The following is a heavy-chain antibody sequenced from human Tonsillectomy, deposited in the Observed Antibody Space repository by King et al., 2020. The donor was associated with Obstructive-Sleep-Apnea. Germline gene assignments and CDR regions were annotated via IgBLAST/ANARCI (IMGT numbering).Heavy chain of an antibody. D-gene: IGHD4-17*01. J-gene: IGHJ6*02. CDR3: AKSTVPHYYFYGMDV. CDR2: ISWDGGST. V-gene: IGHV3-43*01. Sequence: VQLVESGGVVVQPGGSLRLSCAASGFTFDDYTMHWVRQAPGKGLEWVSLISWDGGSTYYADSVKGRFTISRDNSKNSLHLQMNSLRTEDTALYYCAKSTVPHYYFYGMDVWGQGTTVTVSS. CDR1: GFTFDDYT.